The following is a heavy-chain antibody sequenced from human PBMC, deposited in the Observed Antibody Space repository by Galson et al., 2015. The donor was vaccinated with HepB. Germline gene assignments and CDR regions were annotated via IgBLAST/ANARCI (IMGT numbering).Heavy chain of an antibody. CDR3: ARRGYYDSSGYHWYFDL. J-gene: IGHJ2*01. V-gene: IGHV5-51*01. Sequence: QSGAEVKNPGESLKISCKGSGYNFNTYWIAWVRQMPGKGLEWMGIIYPGDSDTKYSPSFQGQVTISADKSISTAYLQWSSLKASDTAMYFCARRGYYDSSGYHWYFDLWGRGTLVTVSS. CDR1: GYNFNTYW. CDR2: IYPGDSDT. D-gene: IGHD3-22*01.